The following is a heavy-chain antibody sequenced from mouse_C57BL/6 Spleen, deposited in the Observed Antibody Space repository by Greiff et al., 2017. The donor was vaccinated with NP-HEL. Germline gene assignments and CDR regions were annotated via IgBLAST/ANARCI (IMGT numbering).Heavy chain of an antibody. J-gene: IGHJ4*01. V-gene: IGHV5-17*01. CDR3: ARPGYYGSSYGAMDY. CDR1: GFTFSDYG. Sequence: DVKLVESGGGLVKPGGSLKLSCAASGFTFSDYGMHWVRQAPDKGLEWVAYISSGSSTIYYADTVKGRFTISRDNAKNTLSLQMTSLRSEDTAMYYCARPGYYGSSYGAMDYWGQGTSVTVSS. D-gene: IGHD1-1*01. CDR2: ISSGSSTI.